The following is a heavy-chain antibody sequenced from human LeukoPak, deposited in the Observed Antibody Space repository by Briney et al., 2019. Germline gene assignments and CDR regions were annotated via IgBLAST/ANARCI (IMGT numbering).Heavy chain of an antibody. CDR2: IYHSGST. J-gene: IGHJ4*02. D-gene: IGHD6-19*01. CDR1: GYSISSGYY. Sequence: SETLSLTCTVSGYSISSGYYWGWIRQPPGKGLEWIGSIYHSGSTYYNPSLKSRVTISVDTSKNPFSLKLSSVTAADTAVYYCARVFDQWLVRDGFDYWGQGTLVTVSS. CDR3: ARVFDQWLVRDGFDY. V-gene: IGHV4-38-2*02.